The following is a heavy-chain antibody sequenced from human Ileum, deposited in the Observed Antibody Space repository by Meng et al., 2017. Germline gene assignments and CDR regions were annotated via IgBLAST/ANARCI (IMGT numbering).Heavy chain of an antibody. CDR2: IFQSGRT. V-gene: IGHV4-4*02. CDR3: ATSNDRDVYYLGY. Sequence: VPHLCPVRRFLNPSGTLSLTCAVSGTWWSLLRQPPGKGLEWIGEIFQSGRTNYNPSLKSRVTISIDKSKSQISLQLSAVTAADTAVYSCATSNDRDVYYLGYWGQGTLVTVSS. J-gene: IGHJ4*02. CDR1: GTW. D-gene: IGHD3-22*01.